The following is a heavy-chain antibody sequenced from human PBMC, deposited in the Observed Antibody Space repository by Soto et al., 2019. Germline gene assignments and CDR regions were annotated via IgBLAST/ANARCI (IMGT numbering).Heavy chain of an antibody. CDR2: IKQDGSEK. CDR3: ARGSVVRYFDWLEFGYYGMDV. V-gene: IGHV3-7*01. CDR1: GFTFSSYL. J-gene: IGHJ6*02. D-gene: IGHD3-9*01. Sequence: GGSLRLSCAASGFTFSSYLMSWVRQSPGKGLEWVANIKQDGSEKYYVDSVKGRFTISRDNAKNSLYLQMNSLRAEDTAVYYCARGSVVRYFDWLEFGYYGMDVWGQGTTVTVSS.